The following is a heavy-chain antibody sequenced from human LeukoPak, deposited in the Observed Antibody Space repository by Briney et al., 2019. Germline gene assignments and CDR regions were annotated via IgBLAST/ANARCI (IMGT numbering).Heavy chain of an antibody. CDR3: ARGAGNPPRYYFDY. D-gene: IGHD1-1*01. V-gene: IGHV3-21*01. CDR2: ISSSSSYI. CDR1: GFTFSDYV. J-gene: IGHJ4*02. Sequence: GGSLRLSCAASGFTFSDYVMNWVRQAPGKGLEWVSSISSSSSYIYYADSVKGRFTISRDNAKNSLYLQMNSLRAEDTAVYYCARGAGNPPRYYFDYWGQGTLVTVSS.